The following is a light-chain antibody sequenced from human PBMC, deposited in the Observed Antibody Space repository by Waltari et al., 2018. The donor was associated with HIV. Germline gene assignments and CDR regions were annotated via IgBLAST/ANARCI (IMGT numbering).Light chain of an antibody. J-gene: IGLJ1*01. Sequence: QSVLTQPPSVSAAPGQKVTISCSGSSSNIANNYVSWYQQLPGTAPKLLIYENNRRPPGIPDRFSGSKSGPSATLGITGLQTGDEADYYFGTWDSSLSAEVFGTGTKVTVL. CDR2: ENN. CDR3: GTWDSSLSAEV. CDR1: SSNIANNY. V-gene: IGLV1-51*01.